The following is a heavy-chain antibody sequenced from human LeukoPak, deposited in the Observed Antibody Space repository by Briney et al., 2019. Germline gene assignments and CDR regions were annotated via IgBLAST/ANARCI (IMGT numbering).Heavy chain of an antibody. Sequence: GGSLRLSCAASGFTFTTYAISWVRQAPGKGLEWVSAISVGAGSTYYADSVKGRFTISRDNSKNTLYLQMNSRRAEATAVYYCAKDIFGDYGGLDYWGQGALVTVSS. CDR2: ISVGAGST. D-gene: IGHD4-17*01. V-gene: IGHV3-23*01. CDR1: GFTFTTYA. J-gene: IGHJ4*02. CDR3: AKDIFGDYGGLDY.